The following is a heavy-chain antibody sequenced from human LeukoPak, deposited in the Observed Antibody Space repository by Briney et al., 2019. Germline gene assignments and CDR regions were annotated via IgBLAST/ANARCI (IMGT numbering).Heavy chain of an antibody. D-gene: IGHD6-6*01. J-gene: IGHJ4*02. V-gene: IGHV4-38-2*02. CDR1: GYSISSGYY. CDR3: ARTSSIAALYFDY. CDR2: IYHSGST. Sequence: PSETLSLTCTVSGYSISSGYYWGWIRQPPGKGLEWIGSIYHSGSTYYNPSLKSRVAISVDTSKNQFSLKLSSVTAADTAVYYCARTSSIAALYFDYWGQGTLVTVSS.